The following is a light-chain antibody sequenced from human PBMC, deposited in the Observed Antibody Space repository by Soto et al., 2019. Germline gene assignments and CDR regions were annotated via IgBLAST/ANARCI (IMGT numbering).Light chain of an antibody. V-gene: IGKV3-15*01. J-gene: IGKJ1*01. CDR1: QSVSSK. CDR3: QQYNNWPWT. CDR2: GAS. Sequence: EIVMTQSPATLSVSPGEGATLSCRASQSVSSKLAWYQQKPGQAPRLLIHGASTRATGFPGRCSGSGSGTDFTLTISSLQSEDFAVYYCQQYNNWPWTFGQGTKVDIK.